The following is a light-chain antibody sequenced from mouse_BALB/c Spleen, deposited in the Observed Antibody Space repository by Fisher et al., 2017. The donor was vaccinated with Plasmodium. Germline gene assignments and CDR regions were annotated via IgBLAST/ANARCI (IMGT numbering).Light chain of an antibody. V-gene: IGKV5-43*01. Sequence: DIVLTQSTATLSVTPGDSVSLSCRASQSISNNLHRYQQKSHESPRLLINYTSQSISGIPSRFSGSGSGTDFTLSINSVETEDSGMYFCQQSNNWPLTFGAGTKLELK. CDR2: YTS. J-gene: IGKJ5*01. CDR3: QQSNNWPLT. CDR1: QSISNN.